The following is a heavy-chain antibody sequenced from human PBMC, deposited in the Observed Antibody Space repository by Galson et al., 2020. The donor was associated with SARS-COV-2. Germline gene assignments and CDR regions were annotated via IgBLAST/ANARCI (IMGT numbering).Heavy chain of an antibody. CDR2: ISSSGGNT. D-gene: IGHD2-2*01. Sequence: GGSLRLSCAASGFTFSIYVMTWVRQSPGKGLEWVSTISSSGGNTYYADSVRGQFTISRDNFKNTLYLQMNSLTAEDTATYYCAKDVGGAFVLVPGARKSDENWLDPWGRGTLVTVSS. V-gene: IGHV3-23*01. J-gene: IGHJ5*02. CDR1: GFTFSIYV. CDR3: AKDVGGAFVLVPGARKSDENWLDP.